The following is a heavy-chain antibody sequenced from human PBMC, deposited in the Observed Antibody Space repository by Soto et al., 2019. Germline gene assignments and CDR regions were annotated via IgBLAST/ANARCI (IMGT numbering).Heavy chain of an antibody. CDR2: ISGSGDNT. CDR1: GFTFSDFG. CDR3: AKVFPAGRLTNPHYFYYGMDV. J-gene: IGHJ6*02. Sequence: EVQLLESGGGLVHPGGSLRLSCAASGFTFSDFGMSWVRQGPGKGLEWVSGISGSGDNTYYAGSVKGRFTISRDNSKSTLFLQMNSLRAEDTAVYYCAKVFPAGRLTNPHYFYYGMDVLGQGTTATVSS. D-gene: IGHD6-6*01. V-gene: IGHV3-23*01.